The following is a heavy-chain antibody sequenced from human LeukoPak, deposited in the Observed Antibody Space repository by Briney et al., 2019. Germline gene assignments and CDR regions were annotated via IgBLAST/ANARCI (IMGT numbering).Heavy chain of an antibody. CDR3: ARDSITIFGGYYYYGMDV. CDR1: GGSISSSSYY. D-gene: IGHD3-3*01. Sequence: PSETLSLTCTVSGGSISSSSYYWGWIRQPPGKGLEWIGSIYYSGSTYYNPSLKSRVTISVDTSKNQFSLKLSSVTAADTAVYYCARDSITIFGGYYYYGMDVWGQGTTVTVSS. V-gene: IGHV4-39*07. J-gene: IGHJ6*02. CDR2: IYYSGST.